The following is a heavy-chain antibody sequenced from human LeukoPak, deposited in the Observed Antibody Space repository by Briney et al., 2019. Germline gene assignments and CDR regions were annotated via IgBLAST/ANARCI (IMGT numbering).Heavy chain of an antibody. V-gene: IGHV1-8*03. CDR3: ARVAGSIDY. CDR1: VYTFSTYD. D-gene: IGHD6-19*01. CDR2: TNINSGYT. Sequence: ASVTVSFTSSVYTFSTYDINWVRQATGQGREWMGWTNINSGYTGYAQKFQGRLTITRNTSINTAYMELSSLRSEDTAVYYCARVAGSIDYWGQGTLVTVSS. J-gene: IGHJ4*02.